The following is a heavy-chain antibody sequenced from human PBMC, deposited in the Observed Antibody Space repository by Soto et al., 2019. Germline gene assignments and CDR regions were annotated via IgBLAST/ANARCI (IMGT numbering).Heavy chain of an antibody. CDR2: ISPGSRYP. Sequence: PGGSLRLSGAGSGFTFGDSYMSWIRQAPGKGLEWPSYISPGSRYPAYADSVKGRFTTSRDNAKRSLYLQMMSLTAEDTAIYYCVRGGGGGLFDPWGQGTMVTVSS. CDR3: VRGGGGGLFDP. CDR1: GFTFGDSY. V-gene: IGHV3-11*06. J-gene: IGHJ5*02. D-gene: IGHD2-15*01.